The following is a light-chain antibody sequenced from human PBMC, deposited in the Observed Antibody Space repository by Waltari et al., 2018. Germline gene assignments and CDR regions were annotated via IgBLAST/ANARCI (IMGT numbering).Light chain of an antibody. CDR2: GAS. CDR1: QSVSSSY. J-gene: IGKJ1*01. V-gene: IGKV3-20*01. CDR3: QQYGSPWT. Sequence: EMVLTQSRGTLALGAGGRATISCRASQSVSSSYLAWYQQKPGQAPRLLIYGASSRATGIPDRFSGSGSWTDFTLTISRLAPEDFAVYYCQQYGSPWTFGQGTKVEIK.